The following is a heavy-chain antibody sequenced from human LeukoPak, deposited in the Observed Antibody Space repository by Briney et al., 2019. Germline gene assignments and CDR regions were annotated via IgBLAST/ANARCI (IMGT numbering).Heavy chain of an antibody. J-gene: IGHJ3*02. CDR2: ISSSGSTI. Sequence: LSLTCTVSGYSISSGYYWGWIRQAPGKGLEWVSYISSSGSTIYYADSVKGRFTISRDNAKNSLYLQMNSLRAEDTAVYYCARERGYSYVDAFDIWGQGTMVTVSS. CDR1: GYSISSGYY. CDR3: ARERGYSYVDAFDI. V-gene: IGHV3-11*04. D-gene: IGHD5-18*01.